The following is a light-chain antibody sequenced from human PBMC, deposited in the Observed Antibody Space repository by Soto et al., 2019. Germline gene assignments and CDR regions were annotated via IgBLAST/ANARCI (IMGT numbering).Light chain of an antibody. CDR2: DAT. J-gene: IGKJ2*01. V-gene: IGKV3-20*01. CDR3: HQYANSPLT. CDR1: QSVARNL. Sequence: EIVLTQSPGTLSLSPAERATLSCRASQSVARNLLAWFHQRPGQPPRLLIYDATGRATGIPDRFSGSGSATDFTLTINRLEPEDFAVYYCHQYANSPLTFGQGTKLEIK.